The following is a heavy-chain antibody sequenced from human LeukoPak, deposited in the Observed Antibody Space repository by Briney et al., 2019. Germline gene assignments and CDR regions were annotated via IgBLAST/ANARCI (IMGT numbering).Heavy chain of an antibody. V-gene: IGHV1-69-2*01. Sequence: GASVKVSCKASGYTFTDYYMHWVQQAPGKGLEWMGRVDPEDGETIYAEKFQGRVTITADTSTDTAYMELSSLRSEDTAVYYCARDYYGSRAFDIWGQGTMVTVSS. CDR2: VDPEDGET. D-gene: IGHD3-10*01. J-gene: IGHJ3*02. CDR3: ARDYYGSRAFDI. CDR1: GYTFTDYY.